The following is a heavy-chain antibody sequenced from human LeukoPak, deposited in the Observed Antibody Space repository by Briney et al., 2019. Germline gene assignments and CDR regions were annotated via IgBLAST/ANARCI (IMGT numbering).Heavy chain of an antibody. Sequence: SETLSSTGPGSGCSISSISCYWGGIRQPPGRRLEWIGCIYYSGSTYYNPSLNTRVTTSENTSKNLFSLKLSSVTAADTAVYYCARLIRSESYPVDYWGQGTLVTVSS. CDR1: GCSISSISCY. V-gene: IGHV4-39*01. J-gene: IGHJ4*02. D-gene: IGHD1-26*01. CDR3: ARLIRSESYPVDY. CDR2: IYYSGST.